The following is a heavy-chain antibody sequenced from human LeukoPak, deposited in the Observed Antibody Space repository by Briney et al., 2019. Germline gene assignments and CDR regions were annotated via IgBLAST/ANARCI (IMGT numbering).Heavy chain of an antibody. V-gene: IGHV3-53*01. CDR1: GFTVSSNY. J-gene: IGHJ4*02. Sequence: PGGSLRLSCAPSGFTVSSNYISWVSQAPGKGLEWVSVIYSGGDTFYADSVKGRFTISRDNSKNTLYLQMNSLGAEDTAVYYCAAKVELRSNGPYFNSWGQGTLVTVSS. CDR3: AAKVELRSNGPYFNS. CDR2: IYSGGDT. D-gene: IGHD1-7*01.